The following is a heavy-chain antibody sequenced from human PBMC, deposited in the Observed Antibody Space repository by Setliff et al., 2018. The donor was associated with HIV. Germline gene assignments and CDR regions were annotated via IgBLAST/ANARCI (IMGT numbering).Heavy chain of an antibody. Sequence: PSETLSLTCTVSGGSISSYYWSWIRQPPGKGLEWIGYIFYSGSTNYNPSLKSRVTISVDTSKNQFSLNLNSVTAADTAVYYCARLRPSVADRSYFDHWGQGTLVTVSS. CDR1: GGSISSYY. D-gene: IGHD6-19*01. CDR3: ARLRPSVADRSYFDH. J-gene: IGHJ4*02. V-gene: IGHV4-59*08. CDR2: IFYSGST.